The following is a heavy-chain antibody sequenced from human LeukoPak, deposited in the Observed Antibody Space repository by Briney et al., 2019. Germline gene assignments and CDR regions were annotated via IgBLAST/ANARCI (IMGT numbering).Heavy chain of an antibody. Sequence: GGSLRLSCAASGFTFSSYEMNWVRQAPGKGLEWVAYISSSGSTIYYADSVKGRFTISRDNAKNSLYLQMNSLRAEDTAVYYCASAVSDYYGSGSSDYWGQGTLVTVSS. D-gene: IGHD3-10*01. CDR3: ASAVSDYYGSGSSDY. V-gene: IGHV3-48*03. CDR2: ISSSGSTI. J-gene: IGHJ4*02. CDR1: GFTFSSYE.